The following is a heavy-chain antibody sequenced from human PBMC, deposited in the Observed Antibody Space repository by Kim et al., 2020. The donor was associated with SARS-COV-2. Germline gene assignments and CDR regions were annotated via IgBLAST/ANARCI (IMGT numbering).Heavy chain of an antibody. D-gene: IGHD6-19*01. V-gene: IGHV3-23*01. Sequence: GGSLRLSCEGSGFTFSSYAMTWVRQAPGKALEWVSSISGGGDTTYYADSVKGRLTISRDNSKNTLYLQMNSLRAEDTAVYYCAKDTTSISSGWSYHYGMDVWGQGTTVTVSS. J-gene: IGHJ6*02. CDR3: AKDTTSISSGWSYHYGMDV. CDR1: GFTFSSYA. CDR2: ISGGGDTT.